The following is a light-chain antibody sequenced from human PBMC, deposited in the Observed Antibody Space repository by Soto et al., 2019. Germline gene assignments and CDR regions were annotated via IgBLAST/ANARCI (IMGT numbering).Light chain of an antibody. Sequence: QSALTQPPSASGSPGQSVTIACTGTSSDVGGYNYVSWYQQHPGKAPKFMIYDVTNRPSGVPDRFSGSKSGNTASLNVSGLQAEDEADYYCSSYAGSSNSLGLGEGTKLTVL. V-gene: IGLV2-8*01. CDR2: DVT. CDR1: SSDVGGYNY. J-gene: IGLJ2*01. CDR3: SSYAGSSNSLG.